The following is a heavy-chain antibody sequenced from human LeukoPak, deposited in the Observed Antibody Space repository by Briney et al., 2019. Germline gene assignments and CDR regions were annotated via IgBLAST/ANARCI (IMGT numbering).Heavy chain of an antibody. CDR3: ARDFMITFGGATPFDY. Sequence: GGSLRLSCAASGFTFSSYSMNWVRQAPGKGLQWVSSISNSGSSRYYADSVKGRFTISRDNAKNSLYLQMNSLRAEDTAVYYCARDFMITFGGATPFDYWGQGTLVTVSS. CDR2: ISNSGSSR. D-gene: IGHD3-16*01. V-gene: IGHV3-21*01. J-gene: IGHJ4*02. CDR1: GFTFSSYS.